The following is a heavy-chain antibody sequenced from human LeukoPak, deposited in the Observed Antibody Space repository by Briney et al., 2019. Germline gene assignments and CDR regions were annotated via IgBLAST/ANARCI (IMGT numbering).Heavy chain of an antibody. J-gene: IGHJ4*02. CDR2: IGTVGDT. V-gene: IGHV3-13*01. D-gene: IGHD6-19*01. CDR3: ARQRETAVAGTGFDH. Sequence: GGSLRLSCAASGFTFSSYDMHWVRQAPGRGLEWVSAIGTVGDTYYPASMKGRFTISRENAKNSLYLQMNSLRAGDTAVYYCARQRETAVAGTGFDHWGQGTLVAVSS. CDR1: GFTFSSYD.